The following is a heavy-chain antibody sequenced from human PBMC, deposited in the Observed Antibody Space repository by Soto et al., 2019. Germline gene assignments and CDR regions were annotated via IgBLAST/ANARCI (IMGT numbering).Heavy chain of an antibody. D-gene: IGHD6-19*01. CDR1: GFTFSSYS. V-gene: IGHV3-48*01. CDR3: ARDGAYSSGWYGYAFDI. J-gene: IGHJ3*02. CDR2: ISSSSSTI. Sequence: EVQLVESGGGLVQPGGSLRLSCAASGFTFSSYSMNWVRQAPGKGLEWVSYISSSSSTIYYADSVKGRFTISRDNAKNSLYLQMNSLRAEDTAVYYCARDGAYSSGWYGYAFDIWGQGTMVTVSS.